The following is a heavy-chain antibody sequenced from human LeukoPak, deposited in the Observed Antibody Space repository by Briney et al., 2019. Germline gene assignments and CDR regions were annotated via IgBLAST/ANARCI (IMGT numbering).Heavy chain of an antibody. D-gene: IGHD7-27*01. Sequence: PGRSLRLSCAASGFTFSTSAMTWVRQAPGKGLEWVSGISGSGATDYADSVKGRFTISRDNSKNTLYLQINSLRAEDTAVYYCAKDLNWGGRWGQGTLVTVSS. CDR3: AKDLNWGGR. V-gene: IGHV3-23*01. CDR2: ISGSGAT. J-gene: IGHJ4*02. CDR1: GFTFSTSA.